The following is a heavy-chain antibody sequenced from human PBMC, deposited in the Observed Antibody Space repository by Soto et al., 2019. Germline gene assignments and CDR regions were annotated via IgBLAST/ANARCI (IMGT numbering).Heavy chain of an antibody. CDR3: ARQTYYYDSSGYYDFDY. J-gene: IGHJ4*02. D-gene: IGHD3-22*01. CDR2: IYYSGST. CDR1: GGSISSGGYY. Sequence: QVQLQESGPGLVKPSQTLSLTCTVSGGSISSGGYYWSWIRQHPGKGLEWIGYIYYSGSTYYNPSLKSRVTIAVDTSKNQFSLKLSSVPAADTAVYYCARQTYYYDSSGYYDFDYWGQGTLVTVSS. V-gene: IGHV4-31*03.